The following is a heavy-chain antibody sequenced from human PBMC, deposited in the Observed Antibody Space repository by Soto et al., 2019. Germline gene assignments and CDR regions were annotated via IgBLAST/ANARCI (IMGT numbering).Heavy chain of an antibody. V-gene: IGHV3-9*01. CDR1: GFTFDDYA. J-gene: IGHJ4*01. D-gene: IGHD3-3*01. Sequence: EVQLVESGGGLVQPGRSLRLSCAASGFTFDDYAMHWVRQAPGKGLEWVSGISWNSGSIGYADSVKGRFTISRDNAKNSLYLQMNSLRAEDTALYYCAKDRVEWNHGSFDYWGHGTLVTVSS. CDR2: ISWNSGSI. CDR3: AKDRVEWNHGSFDY.